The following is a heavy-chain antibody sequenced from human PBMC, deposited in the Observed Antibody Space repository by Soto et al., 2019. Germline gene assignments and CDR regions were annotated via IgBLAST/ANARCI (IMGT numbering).Heavy chain of an antibody. CDR2: ISWYSGSI. J-gene: IGHJ6*03. CDR1: GFTFDDYA. D-gene: IGHD2-2*02. V-gene: IGHV3-9*01. Sequence: EVQLVESGGGLVQPGRSLRLSCAASGFTFDDYAMHWVLQAPGKGLEWVSGISWYSGSIGYADSVKGRFTISRDNAKNSLYLQMNSLRAEDTALYYCAKSGAAIGYYYYYMDVWGKGTTVTVSS. CDR3: AKSGAAIGYYYYYMDV.